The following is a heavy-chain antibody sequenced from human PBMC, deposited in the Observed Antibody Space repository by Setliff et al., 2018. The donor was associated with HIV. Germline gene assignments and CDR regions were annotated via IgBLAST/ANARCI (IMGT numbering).Heavy chain of an antibody. J-gene: IGHJ6*03. D-gene: IGHD3-16*01. Sequence: GGSLRLSCVASGFTFSSYCMDWFRQAPGKGLEWVSFISYGSTYIYQSDSVRGRFTISRDDAKKSLYLQMNSLGAEDTAVYYCARSGGIGNYHWDVWGKGTTVTVSS. CDR3: ARSGGIGNYHWDV. V-gene: IGHV3-21*01. CDR2: ISYGSTYI. CDR1: GFTFSSYC.